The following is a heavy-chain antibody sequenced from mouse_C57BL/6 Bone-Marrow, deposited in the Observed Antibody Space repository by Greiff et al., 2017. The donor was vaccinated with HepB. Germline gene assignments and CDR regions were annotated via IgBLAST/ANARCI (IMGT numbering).Heavy chain of an antibody. Sequence: EVQLQQSGAELVRPGASVKLSCTASGFNIKDDYMHWVKQRPEQGLEWIGWIDPENGDTEYASKFQGKATITADTSSNTAYLQRSSLTSEDTAVYYCTTFGGYPYYYAMDYWGQGTSVTVSS. J-gene: IGHJ4*01. CDR1: GFNIKDDY. V-gene: IGHV14-4*01. CDR3: TTFGGYPYYYAMDY. D-gene: IGHD2-2*01. CDR2: IDPENGDT.